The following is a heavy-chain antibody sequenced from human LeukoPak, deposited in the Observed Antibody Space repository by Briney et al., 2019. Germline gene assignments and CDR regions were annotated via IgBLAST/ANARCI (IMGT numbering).Heavy chain of an antibody. D-gene: IGHD3-22*01. CDR2: INPSGGGT. V-gene: IGHV1-46*01. J-gene: IGHJ4*02. CDR3: ARDRDYYDSSGPGGY. CDR1: GYTFTGYY. Sequence: ASVKVSCKASGYTFTGYYIHWVRQAPGQGLEWMGIINPSGGGTTYAQKFQGRVTMTRDMSTSTVYMELSSLRSDDTAVYYCARDRDYYDSSGPGGYWGQGTLVTVSS.